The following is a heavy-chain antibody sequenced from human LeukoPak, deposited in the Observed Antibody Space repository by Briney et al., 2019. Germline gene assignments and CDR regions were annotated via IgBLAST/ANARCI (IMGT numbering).Heavy chain of an antibody. CDR2: IYTSGST. Sequence: PSETLSLTCTVSGGSISSYYWSWIRQPAGKGLEWIGRIYTSGSTNYNPSLKSRVTISVDTSKNQFSLKLSSVTAADTAVYYCARAPSVVVTAIPVRAFDIWGQGTMVTVSS. J-gene: IGHJ3*02. CDR3: ARAPSVVVTAIPVRAFDI. CDR1: GGSISSYY. D-gene: IGHD2-21*02. V-gene: IGHV4-4*07.